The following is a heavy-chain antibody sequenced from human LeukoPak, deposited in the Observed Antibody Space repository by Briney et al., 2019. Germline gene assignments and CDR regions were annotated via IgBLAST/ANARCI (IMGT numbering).Heavy chain of an antibody. J-gene: IGHJ3*02. CDR2: ISSSSSYI. V-gene: IGHV3-21*01. D-gene: IGHD1-26*01. Sequence: WGSLRLSCAASGFTFSSYSMNWVRQAPGKGLEWVSSISSSSSYIYYADSVKGRFTISRDNAKNSLYLQMNSLRAEDTAVYYCAREISVGATNAFDIWGQGTMVTVSS. CDR1: GFTFSSYS. CDR3: AREISVGATNAFDI.